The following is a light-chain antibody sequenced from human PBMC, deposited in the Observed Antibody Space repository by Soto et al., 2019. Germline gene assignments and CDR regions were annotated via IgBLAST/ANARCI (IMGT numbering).Light chain of an antibody. J-gene: IGKJ1*01. V-gene: IGKV3-15*01. CDR3: QQHKDWPLT. CDR1: KSFSSY. CDR2: GAS. Sequence: EIVMTQSPATLSVSPGERATLSCRASKSFSSYLVWYQQKSGQAPRLLIYGASTRATGIPARFSGSGSGTDFTLTISSLQSEDVAVYYCQQHKDWPLTFGQGSKVEIK.